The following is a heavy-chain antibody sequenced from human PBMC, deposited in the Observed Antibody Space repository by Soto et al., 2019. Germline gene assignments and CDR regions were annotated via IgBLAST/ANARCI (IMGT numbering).Heavy chain of an antibody. CDR2: ISNTGSGK. CDR1: GFTFISYG. Sequence: QVQLVESGGGVVQPGRSLTLACAASGFTFISYGMHWVRQAPGKGLEWVALISNTGSGKYYADSVKGRLTISRDNSKNTLYLQMNSLRAEDTAGYYCAKDRGNSGGSWPDKWGQGTLVTLSS. CDR3: AKDRGNSGGSWPDK. V-gene: IGHV3-30*18. D-gene: IGHD2-15*01. J-gene: IGHJ4*02.